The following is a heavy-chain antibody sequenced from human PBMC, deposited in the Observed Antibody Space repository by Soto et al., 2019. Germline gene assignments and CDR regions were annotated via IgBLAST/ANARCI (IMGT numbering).Heavy chain of an antibody. Sequence: VQLVESGGGVVQPGRSLRLSCAASGFTFSSYAMHWVRQAPGKGLEWVAVISYDGSNKYYADSVKGRFTISRDNSKNTLYMQMNSLRADTTAVYYCARDVTHYDTLACYQGSHYYYSGMDVWGQGTTVTVSS. CDR2: ISYDGSNK. CDR1: GFTFSSYA. J-gene: IGHJ6*02. V-gene: IGHV3-30-3*01. CDR3: ARDVTHYDTLACYQGSHYYYSGMDV. D-gene: IGHD3-9*01.